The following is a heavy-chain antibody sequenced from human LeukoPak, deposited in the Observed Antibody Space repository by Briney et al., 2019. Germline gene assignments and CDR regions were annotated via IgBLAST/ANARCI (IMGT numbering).Heavy chain of an antibody. CDR3: ATMYYYDSSGSDAFDI. Sequence: ASVKVSCKVSGYTLTELSMHWVRQAPGKGLEWMGGFDPEDGEIIYAQKFQGRVTMTEDTSTDTAYMELSSLRSEDTAVYYCATMYYYDSSGSDAFDIWGQGTMVTVSS. CDR2: FDPEDGEI. V-gene: IGHV1-24*01. J-gene: IGHJ3*02. CDR1: GYTLTELS. D-gene: IGHD3-22*01.